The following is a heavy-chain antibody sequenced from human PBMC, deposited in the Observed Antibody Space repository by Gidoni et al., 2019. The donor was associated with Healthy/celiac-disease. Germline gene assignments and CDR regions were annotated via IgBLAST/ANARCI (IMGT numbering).Heavy chain of an antibody. CDR1: GFTFGDYA. Sequence: EVQLVESGGGLVKQGRSLRLSCTASGFTFGDYAMSWFRQAPGKGLEWVGFIRSKAYGGTTEYAASVKGRFTISRDDSKSIAYLQMNSLKTEDTAVYYCTREPVYCSSTSCPTNYFDYWGQGTLVTVSS. D-gene: IGHD2-2*01. CDR3: TREPVYCSSTSCPTNYFDY. J-gene: IGHJ4*02. V-gene: IGHV3-49*05. CDR2: IRSKAYGGTT.